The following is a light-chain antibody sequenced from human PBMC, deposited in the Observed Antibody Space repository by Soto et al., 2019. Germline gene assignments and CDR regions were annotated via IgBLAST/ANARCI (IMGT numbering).Light chain of an antibody. J-gene: IGKJ1*01. Sequence: DLQMTQSPSSLSASVGDRVTITCRASQDISPWLAWYQHKPGTAPKLLIYSASNLQRGVPSRFSGSGSGTDFTLTISSLQPADFATFFCQQTKSPGTFGQGTKVEIK. V-gene: IGKV1-12*01. CDR1: QDISPW. CDR3: QQTKSPGT. CDR2: SAS.